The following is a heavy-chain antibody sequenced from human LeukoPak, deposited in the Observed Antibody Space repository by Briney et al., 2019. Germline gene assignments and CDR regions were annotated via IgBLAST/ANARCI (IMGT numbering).Heavy chain of an antibody. CDR2: IKEDGSEK. Sequence: GGSLRLSCAASGFTFNKYYMRWVRQAPGKGLEWVAKIKEDGSEKYYVDSVKGRFTISRDNAKNSLYLQMNSLRAEDTAVYYCARDAGPSDYWGQGTLVTVSS. CDR3: ARDAGPSDY. J-gene: IGHJ4*02. V-gene: IGHV3-7*01. CDR1: GFTFNKYY.